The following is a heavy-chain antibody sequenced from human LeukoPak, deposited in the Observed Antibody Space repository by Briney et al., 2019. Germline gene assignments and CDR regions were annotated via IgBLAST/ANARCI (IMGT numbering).Heavy chain of an antibody. D-gene: IGHD7-27*01. Sequence: WETLSLTCTVSGGSITSSGHYWGWIRQPPGKGLEWIGSIYYSGDTYYNPSLKSRVTISVDTSKSQFSLRLSSVTAADTAVYYCVRDQTGALDFDYWGQGTLVTVSS. CDR3: VRDQTGALDFDY. V-gene: IGHV4-39*02. CDR2: IYYSGDT. J-gene: IGHJ4*02. CDR1: GGSITSSGHY.